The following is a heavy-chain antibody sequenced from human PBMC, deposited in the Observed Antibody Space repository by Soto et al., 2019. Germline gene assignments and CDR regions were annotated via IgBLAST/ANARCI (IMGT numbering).Heavy chain of an antibody. CDR1: GYNFTTSW. Sequence: EVHLVQSGAEGRKPGEPLKLSCEASGYNFTTSWIAWVRQMPGKGLECMGLIFPADSDIRYTPSFQGQVTISADESISTAYLQWNSLRASDTAMYYCVRRRESFDYWGQGTLVTVSS. CDR3: VRRRESFDY. V-gene: IGHV5-51*03. CDR2: IFPADSDI. J-gene: IGHJ4*02.